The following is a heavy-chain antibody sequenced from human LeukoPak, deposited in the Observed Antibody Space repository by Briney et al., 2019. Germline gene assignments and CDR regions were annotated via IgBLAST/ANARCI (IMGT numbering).Heavy chain of an antibody. CDR2: FRSTCDGGTA. D-gene: IGHD3-10*01. J-gene: IGHJ4*02. Sequence: GGSLRLSCAASGFTFNKAWMSWVRQAPGKRLGSVGRFRSTCDGGTADYDAPVTGRFTITRDDSKNTLYLQMNSLETEDTAVYHCAAEWGLWYGARYFDYWGQGTPVTVSS. CDR3: AAEWGLWYGARYFDY. CDR1: GFTFNKAW. V-gene: IGHV3-15*01.